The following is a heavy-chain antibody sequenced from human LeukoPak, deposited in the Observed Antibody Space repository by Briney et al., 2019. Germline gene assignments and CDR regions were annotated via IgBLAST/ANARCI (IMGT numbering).Heavy chain of an antibody. CDR2: IYYSGST. Sequence: PSETLSLTCTVSGGSISSYYWSWIRQPPGKGLEWIGYIYYSGSTNYNPSLKSRVTISVDTSKNQFSLKLSSVTAAGTAVYYCARSDCSTSCYTDYWGQGTLVTVSS. CDR3: ARSDCSTSCYTDY. CDR1: GGSISSYY. J-gene: IGHJ4*02. D-gene: IGHD2-2*01. V-gene: IGHV4-59*08.